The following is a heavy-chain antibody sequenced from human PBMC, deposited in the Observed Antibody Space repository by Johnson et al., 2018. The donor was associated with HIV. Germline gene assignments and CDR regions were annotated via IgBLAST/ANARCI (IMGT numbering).Heavy chain of an antibody. CDR1: GFTFSGYA. CDR2: ISHDGSNK. CDR3: ARDAGQWLDDAFDI. D-gene: IGHD6-19*01. J-gene: IGHJ3*02. Sequence: QVQLVESGGGVVQPGRSLRLSCAASGFTFSGYAMHWVRQAPGKGLEWVTVISHDGSNKYFAASVKGRFTISRDNSKNTLYLQMNSLRAEDTAVYYCARDAGQWLDDAFDIWGQGTMVTVSS. V-gene: IGHV3-30*04.